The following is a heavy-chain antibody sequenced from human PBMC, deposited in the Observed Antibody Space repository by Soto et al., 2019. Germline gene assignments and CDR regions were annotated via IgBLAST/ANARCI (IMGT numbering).Heavy chain of an antibody. CDR3: ARDLTGAADI. V-gene: IGHV1-2*02. CDR1: GYTFTGSS. J-gene: IGHJ3*02. D-gene: IGHD7-27*01. CDR2: INPNSGDT. Sequence: QVQLVQSGAEVKKPGASVNVSCEASGYTFTGSSIHWVRQAPGQGLEWMGYINPNSGDTIFAQKFQGRVTMTRDTSISTAYMELSRVASDDTAVYYCARDLTGAADIWGQGTMVTVS.